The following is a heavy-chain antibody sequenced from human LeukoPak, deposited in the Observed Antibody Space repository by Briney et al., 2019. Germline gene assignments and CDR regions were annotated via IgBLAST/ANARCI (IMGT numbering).Heavy chain of an antibody. Sequence: GASVNVSCKASGGTFSSYAISWVRQAPGQGLEWMGGIIPIFGTANYAQKFQGRVTITAGESTSTAYMELSSLRSEDTAVYYCAREGEVASSGWYGMDVWGQGTTVTVSS. CDR3: AREGEVASSGWYGMDV. J-gene: IGHJ6*02. CDR1: GGTFSSYA. D-gene: IGHD6-19*01. CDR2: IIPIFGTA. V-gene: IGHV1-69*13.